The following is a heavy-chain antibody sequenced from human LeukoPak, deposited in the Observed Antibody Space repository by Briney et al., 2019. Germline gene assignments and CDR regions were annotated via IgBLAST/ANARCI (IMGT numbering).Heavy chain of an antibody. CDR2: IKQDGSEK. V-gene: IGHV3-7*01. D-gene: IGHD2-15*01. CDR1: GFTFSSNW. Sequence: GGSLRLSCAASGFTFSSNWKSWVRQAQGQGQELVANIKQDGSEKYYVDSVKGRITISRDNAKNSLYLQMNSLRAEDTAVYYCARRYCSGGSCYYYYGMDVWGQGTTVTVSS. J-gene: IGHJ6*02. CDR3: ARRYCSGGSCYYYYGMDV.